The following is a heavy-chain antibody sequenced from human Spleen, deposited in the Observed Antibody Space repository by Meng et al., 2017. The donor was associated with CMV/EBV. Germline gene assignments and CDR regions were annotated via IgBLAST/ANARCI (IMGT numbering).Heavy chain of an antibody. V-gene: IGHV3-30*02. D-gene: IGHD3-3*01. Sequence: LSLTCAASGFTFSSYGMHWVRQAPGKGLEWVAFIRYDGSNKYYADSVKGRFTISRDNSKNTLYLQMNSLRAEDTAVYYCAKVGITIFGVAFDYWGQGTLVTVSS. CDR1: GFTFSSYG. J-gene: IGHJ4*02. CDR3: AKVGITIFGVAFDY. CDR2: IRYDGSNK.